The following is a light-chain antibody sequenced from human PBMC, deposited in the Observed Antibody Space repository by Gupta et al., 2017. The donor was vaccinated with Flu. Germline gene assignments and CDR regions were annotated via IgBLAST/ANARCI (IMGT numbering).Light chain of an antibody. CDR1: QDINSW. CDR3: QQYSSYSLYT. J-gene: IGKJ2*01. CDR2: KAS. V-gene: IGKV1-5*03. Sequence: DIQMTQSPSTLSASVGDRVTITCRASQDINSWLGWFQQKPGKAPKLLIYKASNLQSGVPSRFSGSGSGTEFTLTISCRQPDDFATYYCQQYSSYSLYTFGQGTKVEIK.